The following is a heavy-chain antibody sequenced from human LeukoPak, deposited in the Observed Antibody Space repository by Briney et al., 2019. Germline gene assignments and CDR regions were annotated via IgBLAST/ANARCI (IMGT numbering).Heavy chain of an antibody. CDR2: ISSSSSYI. V-gene: IGHV3-21*04. CDR3: GREYCDTTRCFGVDY. CDR1: GFTFSSYS. J-gene: IGHJ4*02. Sequence: GGSLRLSCAASGFTFSSYSMNWVRQAPGKGLEWVSSISSSSSYIYYADSVKGRFTISRDNAKNSLYLQMNSLRADDTAVYYCGREYCDTTRCFGVDYWGQGTLVTVSS. D-gene: IGHD2-2*01.